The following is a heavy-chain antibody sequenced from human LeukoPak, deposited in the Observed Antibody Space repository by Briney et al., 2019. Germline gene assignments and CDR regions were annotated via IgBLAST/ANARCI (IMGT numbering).Heavy chain of an antibody. Sequence: GGSLRLSCAASGFTFSSYAMHWGRQAPGKGLEWEAVISYDGSNKYYADSVKGRFTISRYNSKNTLYLQMNSLGAEDTAVYYCGRDWGLQDYWGQGTLVTVSS. CDR3: GRDWGLQDY. V-gene: IGHV3-30*04. J-gene: IGHJ4*02. D-gene: IGHD5-24*01. CDR1: GFTFSSYA. CDR2: ISYDGSNK.